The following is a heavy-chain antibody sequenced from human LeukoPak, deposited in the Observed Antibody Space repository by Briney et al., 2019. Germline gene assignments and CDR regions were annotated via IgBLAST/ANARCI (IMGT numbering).Heavy chain of an antibody. J-gene: IGHJ3*01. D-gene: IGHD2-15*01. Sequence: ASVKVSCKRSGYNFSVYYMHWVRQAPGQGLEWMGWMDPNSGDTIYAPKFQGRVSMTRDTSITTAYMELSSLTFDDSAIYYCATKGGLTPNTLAMWGHGTMVTVSS. CDR1: GYNFSVYY. V-gene: IGHV1-2*02. CDR3: ATKGGLTPNTLAM. CDR2: MDPNSGDT.